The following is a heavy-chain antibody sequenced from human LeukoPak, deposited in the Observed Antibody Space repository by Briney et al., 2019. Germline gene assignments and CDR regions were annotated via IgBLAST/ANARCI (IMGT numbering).Heavy chain of an antibody. CDR2: MYHSGIT. V-gene: IGHV4-39*01. CDR1: VGSITTTNYY. J-gene: IGHJ5*02. Sequence: SETLSLTCTVSVGSITTTNYYWAWIRQPPGRGLEWIGSMYHSGITYYNPSLKSRVTMSVDTSKDQFSLKLIFVTAADTAVYYCARQDYSSPEGWFDPWGHGTLVTVSS. D-gene: IGHD6-13*01. CDR3: ARQDYSSPEGWFDP.